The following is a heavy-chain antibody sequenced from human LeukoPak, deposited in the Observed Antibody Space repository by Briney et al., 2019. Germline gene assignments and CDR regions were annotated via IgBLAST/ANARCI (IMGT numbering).Heavy chain of an antibody. V-gene: IGHV3-21*01. J-gene: IGHJ4*02. D-gene: IGHD3-16*01. Sequence: GGSLRLSCAASGFTFSSYSMKWLRQAPGKGLEGVSSISSSSSYIYYADSVKGRFTISRDNAKNSLYLQMNSLRAEDRAVYYCARDLGNGGRNRYYFDYWGQGTLVTVSS. CDR2: ISSSSSYI. CDR1: GFTFSSYS. CDR3: ARDLGNGGRNRYYFDY.